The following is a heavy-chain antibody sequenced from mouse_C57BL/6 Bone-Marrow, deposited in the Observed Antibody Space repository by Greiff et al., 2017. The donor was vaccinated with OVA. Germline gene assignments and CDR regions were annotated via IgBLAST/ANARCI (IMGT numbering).Heavy chain of an antibody. D-gene: IGHD1-1*01. V-gene: IGHV1-26*01. CDR2: INPNNGGT. CDR1: GYTFTDYY. Sequence: EVQLQQSGPELVKPGASVKISCKASGYTFTDYYMNWVKQSPGKSLEWIGDINPNNGGTSYNQKLKGKATLTVDTSSSTAYMELRSLTSENSAVYYCAREEHYSGSSYYFDYWGQGTTLTVSS. CDR3: AREEHYSGSSYYFDY. J-gene: IGHJ2*01.